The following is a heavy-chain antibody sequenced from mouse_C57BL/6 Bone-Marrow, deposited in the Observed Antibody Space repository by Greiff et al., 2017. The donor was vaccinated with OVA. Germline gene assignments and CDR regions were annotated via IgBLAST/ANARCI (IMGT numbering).Heavy chain of an antibody. CDR1: GFTFSDYY. CDR3: AREAGTGAMDY. Sequence: VQLKESGGGLVQPGGSLKLSCAASGFTFSDYYMYWVRQTPEKRLEWVAYISNGGGSTYYPDTVKGRFTISRDNAKNNLYLQMSHLKSEDTAMYYCAREAGTGAMDYWGQGTSVTVSS. V-gene: IGHV5-12*01. CDR2: ISNGGGST. D-gene: IGHD4-1*01. J-gene: IGHJ4*01.